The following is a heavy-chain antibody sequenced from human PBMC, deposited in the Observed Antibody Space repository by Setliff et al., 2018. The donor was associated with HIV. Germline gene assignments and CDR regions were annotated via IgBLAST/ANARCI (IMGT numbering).Heavy chain of an antibody. CDR2: INPHTGVT. CDR3: ARDLRDGFEEWFSTLDDGMDV. Sequence: ASVTVSCKTSGYIFIRYYIFWVRQAPGQGLEWMGNINPHTGVTKYAEKFQGRVTMTRDTSINTIYMELSRLRSDDTAVYYCARDLRDGFEEWFSTLDDGMDVWGQGTTVTV. CDR1: GYIFIRYY. V-gene: IGHV1-2*02. J-gene: IGHJ6*02. D-gene: IGHD3-3*01.